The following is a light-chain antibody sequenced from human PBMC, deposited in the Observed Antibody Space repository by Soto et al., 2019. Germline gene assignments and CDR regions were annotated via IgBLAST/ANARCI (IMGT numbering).Light chain of an antibody. V-gene: IGKV3-20*01. Sequence: EIVLTQASGTLSLSPGERPTLSCRASQGVSSNYLAWYQQKSGXAPXXLLYGTSSRATGIPERFSGGASGTFSPLTISRLQPEYSAVYYCQHYSSSRTFGQGTKVDIK. J-gene: IGKJ1*01. CDR3: QHYSSSRT. CDR2: GTS. CDR1: QGVSSNY.